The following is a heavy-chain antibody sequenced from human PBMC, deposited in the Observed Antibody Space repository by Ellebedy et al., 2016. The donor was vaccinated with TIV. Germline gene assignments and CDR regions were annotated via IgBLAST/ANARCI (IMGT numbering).Heavy chain of an antibody. CDR2: ISYDGSNK. CDR3: ARALPPPAVAGLGDDAFDI. V-gene: IGHV3-30-3*01. J-gene: IGHJ3*02. CDR1: GFTFSSYA. Sequence: GESLKISXAASGFTFSSYAMHWVRQAPGKGLEWVAVISYDGSNKYYADSVKGRFTISRDNSKNTLYLQMNSLRAEDTAVYYCARALPPPAVAGLGDDAFDIWGQGTMVTVSS. D-gene: IGHD6-19*01.